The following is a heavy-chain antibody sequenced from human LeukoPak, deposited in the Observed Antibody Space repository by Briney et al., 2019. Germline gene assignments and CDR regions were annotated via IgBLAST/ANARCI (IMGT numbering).Heavy chain of an antibody. D-gene: IGHD4-4*01. V-gene: IGHV3-48*01. CDR3: ARDGGGTVTPGYYGMDV. CDR1: GFTFSSYS. J-gene: IGHJ6*02. CDR2: ISSSSSTI. Sequence: GGSLRLSCAASGFTFSSYSMNWVRQAPGKGLEWVSYISSSSSTIYYADSVKGRFTISRDNAKNSLYLQMNSLRAEDAAVYYCARDGGGTVTPGYYGMDVWGQGTTVTVSS.